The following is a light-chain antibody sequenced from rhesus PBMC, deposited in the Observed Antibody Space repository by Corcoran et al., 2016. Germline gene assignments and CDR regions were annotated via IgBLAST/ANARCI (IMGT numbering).Light chain of an antibody. CDR1: QSHLDSEDGNTY. CDR3: MQALEFPLT. Sequence: DIVMTQTPLSLPVTPGEPASISCRSSQSHLDSEDGNTYLDWYLQKPGHSPQLLIYEVSNRASGVPDRFSGMGSNTEFTLKISRVEAEDVGVYYCMQALEFPLTFGRGTKVEIK. CDR2: EVS. V-gene: IGKV2-104*02. J-gene: IGKJ4*01.